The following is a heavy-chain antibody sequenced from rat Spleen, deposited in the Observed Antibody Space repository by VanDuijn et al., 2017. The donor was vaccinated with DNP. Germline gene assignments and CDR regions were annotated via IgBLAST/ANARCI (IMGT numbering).Heavy chain of an antibody. CDR1: GFTFSDYN. D-gene: IGHD1-4*01. CDR2: ISPSGGST. V-gene: IGHV5-25*01. J-gene: IGHJ2*01. CDR3: AGRPPPTRGPFDY. Sequence: EVQLVESGGGLVQPGRSMKLSCIASGFTFSDYNMAWVRQAPKKGLERVASISPSGGSTYYLDSVKGRFIISRDNAKSTLYLQMVSLRSEDTATYYCAGRPPPTRGPFDYWGQGVTVTVSS.